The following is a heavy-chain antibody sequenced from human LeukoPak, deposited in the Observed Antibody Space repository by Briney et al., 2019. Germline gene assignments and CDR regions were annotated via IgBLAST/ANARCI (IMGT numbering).Heavy chain of an antibody. CDR1: GYTFTSYG. V-gene: IGHV1-18*01. CDR3: ARTYYYDSSGYRPFDY. J-gene: IGHJ4*02. Sequence: ASVKVSCKASGYTFTSYGISWVRQAPGQGLEWMGRISAYNGNTSYAQKLQGRVTMTTDTSTSTAYMELGSLRSDDTAVYYCARTYYYDSSGYRPFDYWGQGTLVTVSS. CDR2: ISAYNGNT. D-gene: IGHD3-22*01.